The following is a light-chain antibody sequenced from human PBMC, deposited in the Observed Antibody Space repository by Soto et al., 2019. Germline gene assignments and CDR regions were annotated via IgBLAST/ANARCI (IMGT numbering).Light chain of an antibody. V-gene: IGKV3-11*01. CDR1: QSVVSD. Sequence: VMTQSPATLSVSPGERATLSCRASQSVVSDLAWFQQKPGQPPRLLIYNASNRTTGIPARFSGSGSGTDFTLSISSLEPEDFAVYYCQQRGDWPPITFGQGTRLEIK. CDR2: NAS. CDR3: QQRGDWPPIT. J-gene: IGKJ5*01.